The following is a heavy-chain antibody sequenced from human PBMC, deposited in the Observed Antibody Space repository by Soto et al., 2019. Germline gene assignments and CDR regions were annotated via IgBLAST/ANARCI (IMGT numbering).Heavy chain of an antibody. CDR2: ISAYNGNT. J-gene: IGHJ4*02. CDR3: ARAPPGIAVAGTRYFDY. CDR1: GYTFTSYG. Sequence: ASVKVSCKASGYTFTSYGISWVRQAPGQGLEWMGWISAYNGNTNYAQKLQGRVTITTDESTSTAYMELSSLRSEDTAVYYCARAPPGIAVAGTRYFDYWGQGTLVT. V-gene: IGHV1-18*01. D-gene: IGHD6-19*01.